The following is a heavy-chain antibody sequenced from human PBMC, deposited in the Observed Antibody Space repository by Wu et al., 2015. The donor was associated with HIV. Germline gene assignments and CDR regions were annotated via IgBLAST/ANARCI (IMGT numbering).Heavy chain of an antibody. CDR1: GYTFTSYG. CDR3: ARGDYSSTNYYYYYMDV. Sequence: QAQMVQSGAEVKKPGASVKVSCKASGYTFTSYGISWVRQAPGQGLEWMGWISPYNGNTQYAQRFKGRVTMTSDKYTSTAFLELRSLRSDDTAIYYCARGDYSSTNYYYYYMDVWGEGTTVTVSS. D-gene: IGHD2-2*01. J-gene: IGHJ6*03. V-gene: IGHV1-18*01. CDR2: ISPYNGNT.